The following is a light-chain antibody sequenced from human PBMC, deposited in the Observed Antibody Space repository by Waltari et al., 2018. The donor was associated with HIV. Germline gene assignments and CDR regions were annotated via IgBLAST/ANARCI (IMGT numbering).Light chain of an antibody. CDR3: VAWDDSLSGYV. CDR2: RDY. Sequence: QSVLTQPPSASGPLGQRVTISCPGSRSNVGSKPVYWFQQVPGTAPKLLIYRDYQRRSGIPDRFSGSKSGASASLTISGLRSEDEADYYCVAWDDSLSGYVFGTGTKVSVL. CDR1: RSNVGSKP. V-gene: IGLV1-47*01. J-gene: IGLJ1*01.